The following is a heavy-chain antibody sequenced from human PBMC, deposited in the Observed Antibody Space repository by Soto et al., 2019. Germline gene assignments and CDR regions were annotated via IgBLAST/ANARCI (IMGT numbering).Heavy chain of an antibody. D-gene: IGHD2-15*01. CDR2: MNPNSGET. CDR1: GYTFTDYD. J-gene: IGHJ5*02. CDR3: ARVAVAARPRWYNWFDP. Sequence: QEQLVHSGAEVKKPGASVKVSCKTSGYTFTDYDINWVRQATGQGLEWIGWMNPNSGETGYAQKFQGRVTMTRSASLSTAYLELSSLRYEDTAVYYCARVAVAARPRWYNWFDPWGQGTLVTVSS. V-gene: IGHV1-8*01.